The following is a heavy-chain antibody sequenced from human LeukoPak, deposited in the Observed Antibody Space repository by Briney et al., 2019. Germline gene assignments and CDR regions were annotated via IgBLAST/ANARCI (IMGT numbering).Heavy chain of an antibody. CDR2: IYTSGST. Sequence: SETLSLTCTVSGGSISNYYWSWIRQPAGKGLEWIGRIYTSGSTDYNSSLKSRVTMSVDTSKNQFSLKLSSVTAADTAVYYCARERDYGSGFDYWGQGTLVTVSS. V-gene: IGHV4-4*07. CDR1: GGSISNYY. J-gene: IGHJ4*02. D-gene: IGHD3-10*01. CDR3: ARERDYGSGFDY.